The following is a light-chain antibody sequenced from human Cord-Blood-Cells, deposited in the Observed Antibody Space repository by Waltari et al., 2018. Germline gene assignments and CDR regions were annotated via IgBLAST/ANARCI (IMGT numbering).Light chain of an antibody. Sequence: DIQMTQSPSTLSASVGDRVTITCRASQSISSWLAWYQQKPGKAPKLLIYKASSLESGVPARFSGSGSGTEFTLTISSLQPDDFATYYCQQYNSYPYSFGQGTKLEIK. J-gene: IGKJ2*03. CDR2: KAS. V-gene: IGKV1-5*03. CDR1: QSISSW. CDR3: QQYNSYPYS.